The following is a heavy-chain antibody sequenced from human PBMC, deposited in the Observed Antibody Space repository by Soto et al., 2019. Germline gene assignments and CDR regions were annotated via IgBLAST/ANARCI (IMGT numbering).Heavy chain of an antibody. Sequence: GASVKVSCKASGYTFTGYYMHWVRQAPGQGLEWTGWINPNSGGTNYAQKFQGWVTMTRDTSIGTAYMELSRLRSDDTAVYYCARETGSSSWYDSYYYGMDVWGQGTTVTVSS. CDR1: GYTFTGYY. CDR2: INPNSGGT. D-gene: IGHD6-13*01. CDR3: ARETGSSSWYDSYYYGMDV. V-gene: IGHV1-2*04. J-gene: IGHJ6*02.